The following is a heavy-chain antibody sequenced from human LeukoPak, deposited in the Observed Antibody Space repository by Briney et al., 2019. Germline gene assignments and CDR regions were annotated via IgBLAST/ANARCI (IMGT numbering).Heavy chain of an antibody. CDR2: IYYSGST. J-gene: IGHJ3*02. CDR3: ASGYCGGACQLGGVDM. V-gene: IGHV4-59*01. Sequence: NPSETLSLTCTVSGGSISSYYWSWIRQPPGKGLEWIGYIYYSGSTNYNPSLKSRVTISLDMSGNQFSLRLSSVTAADTAVYYCASGYCGGACQLGGVDMWGQGTMVTVSS. CDR1: GGSISSYY. D-gene: IGHD2-21*02.